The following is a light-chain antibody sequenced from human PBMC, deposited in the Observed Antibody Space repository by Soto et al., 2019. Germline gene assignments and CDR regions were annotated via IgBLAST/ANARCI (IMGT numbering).Light chain of an antibody. J-gene: IGKJ4*01. CDR3: QPLNSYVT. CDR2: AAS. Sequence: DIQLTQSPSFLSASVGDRVTITCRASQGISSYLAWYQQKPGKAPKLLIYAASTLQSGVPSRFSGSGSGTEFTLIIRSLKPEDFATDDCQPLNSYVTFGGVTKVDIK. V-gene: IGKV1-9*01. CDR1: QGISSY.